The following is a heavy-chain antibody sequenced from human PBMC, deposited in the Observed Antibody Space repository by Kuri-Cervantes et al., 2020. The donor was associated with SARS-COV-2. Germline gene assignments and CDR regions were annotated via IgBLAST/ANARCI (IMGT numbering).Heavy chain of an antibody. CDR3: ARDLQKWEQPEY. CDR2: IYTSGST. J-gene: IGHJ4*02. CDR1: GGSISSYY. V-gene: IGHV4-4*07. D-gene: IGHD1-26*01. Sequence: SETLSLTCTVSGGSISSYYWSWIRQPAGKGLEWIGRIYTSGSTNYNPSLKSRVTMSVDTSKNQFSLKLTSVTAADTAVYYCARDLQKWEQPEYWGQGALVTVSS.